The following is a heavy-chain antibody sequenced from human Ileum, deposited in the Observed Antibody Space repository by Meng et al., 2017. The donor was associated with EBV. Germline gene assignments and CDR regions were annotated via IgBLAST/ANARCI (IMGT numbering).Heavy chain of an antibody. CDR1: GDSVSSNNW. CDR2: IHHSGTT. Sequence: QVQLQESGPGLVKPSWTLSLTCAVAGDSVSSNNWWSWVRQSPGKGLEWIAEIHHSGTTTYNPSLKSRVTISVDKSENHFSLKLTSVTAADTAVYYCARGSDYVWGIWGQGTLVTVSS. D-gene: IGHD3-16*01. CDR3: ARGSDYVWGI. V-gene: IGHV4-4*02. J-gene: IGHJ4*02.